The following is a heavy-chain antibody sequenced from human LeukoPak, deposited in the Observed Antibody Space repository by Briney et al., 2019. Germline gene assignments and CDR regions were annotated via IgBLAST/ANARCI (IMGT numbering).Heavy chain of an antibody. V-gene: IGHV4-61*05. D-gene: IGHD6-19*01. CDR2: IYYSGST. Sequence: PSETLSLTCTVSGGSISSSSYYWSWIRQPPGKGLEWIGYIYYSGSTNYNPSLKSRVTISVDTSKNQFSLKLSSVTAADTAVYYCARSPVLIVAGYYFDYWGQGTLVTVSS. CDR1: GGSISSSSYY. CDR3: ARSPVLIVAGYYFDY. J-gene: IGHJ4*02.